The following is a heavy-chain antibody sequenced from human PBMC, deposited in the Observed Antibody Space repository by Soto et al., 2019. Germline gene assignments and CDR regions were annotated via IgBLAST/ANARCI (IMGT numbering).Heavy chain of an antibody. V-gene: IGHV1-46*01. CDR3: ARNLASADV. J-gene: IGHJ4*02. CDR2: INPTGGST. D-gene: IGHD6-13*01. CDR1: GYTFTSFY. Sequence: QVQLVQSGAEVKEPGASGKFSCKASGYTFTSFYIHWVRQAPGQGLEWMAIINPTGGSTNYAQRFRGRVTLTMDTSTSTVYMDLSGLRSEDTAVYYCARNLASADVWGQGTLVTVSS.